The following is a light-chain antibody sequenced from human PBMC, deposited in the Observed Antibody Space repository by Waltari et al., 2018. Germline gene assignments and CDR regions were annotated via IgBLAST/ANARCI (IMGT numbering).Light chain of an antibody. CDR3: QQYNNWPLP. J-gene: IGKJ4*01. CDR1: QSISST. Sequence: EIVMTLSPATLAVSPGERATLSCRASQSISSTLAWYQQKPGKAPRLLIYGASTRATGIPARFSGSGSGTEFTLTISSLQSEDFAVYYCQQYNNWPLPFGGGTKVEIK. CDR2: GAS. V-gene: IGKV3-15*01.